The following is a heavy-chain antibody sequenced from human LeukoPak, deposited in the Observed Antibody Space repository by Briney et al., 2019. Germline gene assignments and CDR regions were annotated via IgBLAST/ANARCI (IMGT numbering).Heavy chain of an antibody. CDR2: VSDDGST. Sequence: SETLSLTCTVSGGSVSSGSYHWCGMRQPPGKGLEYIGYVSDDGSTNYNPSLKSRVTISVDTSKNQFSLKLTSVTAADTAVYYCARDIIRSDGYNYDSWGQGSLVTVSS. CDR1: GGSVSSGSYH. D-gene: IGHD5-24*01. V-gene: IGHV4-61*01. J-gene: IGHJ5*01. CDR3: ARDIIRSDGYNYDS.